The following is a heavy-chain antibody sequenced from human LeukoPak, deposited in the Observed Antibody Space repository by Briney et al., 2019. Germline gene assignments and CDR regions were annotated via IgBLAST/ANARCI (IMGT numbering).Heavy chain of an antibody. J-gene: IGHJ4*02. CDR3: ATDPSTFALRN. Sequence: PGRSLRLSCAASGFTFRTYSMSWVRQAPGKGLEWVSEISGTGDNTYYTDSVKGRFTISRDNSKNTLYLQMNSLRAEDTAVYYCATDPSTFALRNWGQGTLVTVSS. V-gene: IGHV3-23*01. CDR1: GFTFRTYS. CDR2: ISGTGDNT. D-gene: IGHD3-3*02.